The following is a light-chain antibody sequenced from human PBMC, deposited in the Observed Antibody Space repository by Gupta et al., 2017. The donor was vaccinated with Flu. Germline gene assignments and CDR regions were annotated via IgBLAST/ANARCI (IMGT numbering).Light chain of an antibody. CDR1: HSLRHSDGNNY. CDR3: KQDTQFPPT. CDR2: TTS. J-gene: IGKJ4*01. Sequence: IVITQTPLPSPVTLGQPASVTCRPSHSLRHSDGNNYLRWLQQTPGQPPSLIICTTSNRFSGVPDSFSGRGAGTDFPLKISRVEDEDVVVYYCKQDTQFPPTFGGGTKVEIK. V-gene: IGKV2-24*01.